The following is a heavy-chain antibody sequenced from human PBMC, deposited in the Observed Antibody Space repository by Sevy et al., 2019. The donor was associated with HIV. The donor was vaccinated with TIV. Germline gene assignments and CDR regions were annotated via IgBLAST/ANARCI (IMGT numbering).Heavy chain of an antibody. Sequence: GGSLRLSCAASGFTFSSYAMSWVRQAPGKGLEWVSAISGSGGSTYYADSVKGRFTISSDNSKNTLYLQMNSLRTEDMAVYYCANWGNNLGSCSSTSCSPFDYWGQGTLVTVSS. CDR1: GFTFSSYA. V-gene: IGHV3-23*01. D-gene: IGHD2-2*01. CDR2: ISGSGGST. J-gene: IGHJ4*02. CDR3: ANWGNNLGSCSSTSCSPFDY.